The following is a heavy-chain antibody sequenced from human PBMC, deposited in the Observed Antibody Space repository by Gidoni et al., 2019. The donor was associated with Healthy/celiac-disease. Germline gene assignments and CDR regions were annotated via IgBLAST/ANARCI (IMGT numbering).Heavy chain of an antibody. Sequence: QVQLQESGPGLVKPSETLSLTCTVSVGSISSYYWSWIRQHPGKGLEWIGYIYYSGSTNYNPSLKSRVTISVDTSKNQFSLKLSSVTAADTAVYYCAASRVAATVAFDPWGQGTLVTVSS. CDR3: AASRVAATVAFDP. V-gene: IGHV4-59*01. CDR1: VGSISSYY. D-gene: IGHD2-15*01. J-gene: IGHJ5*02. CDR2: IYYSGST.